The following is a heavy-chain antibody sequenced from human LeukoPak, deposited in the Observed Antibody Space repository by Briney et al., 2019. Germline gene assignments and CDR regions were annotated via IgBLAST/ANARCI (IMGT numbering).Heavy chain of an antibody. CDR2: ISYDGSNK. CDR1: GFTFSSYA. V-gene: IGHV3-30-3*01. Sequence: PGGSLRLSCAASGFTFSSYAMHWVRQAPGKGLEGVAVISYDGSNKYYADSVKGRFTISRDNSKNTLYLQMNSLRAEDTAVYYCARDPRVGYSNSYYFDYWGQGTLVTVSS. J-gene: IGHJ4*02. D-gene: IGHD4-11*01. CDR3: ARDPRVGYSNSYYFDY.